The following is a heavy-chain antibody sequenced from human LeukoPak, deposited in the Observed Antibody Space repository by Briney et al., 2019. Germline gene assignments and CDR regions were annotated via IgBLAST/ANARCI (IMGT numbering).Heavy chain of an antibody. CDR3: ARDPEGWYPYYFDY. V-gene: IGHV4-59*12. CDR1: GGSISSYY. J-gene: IGHJ4*02. CDR2: IYYSGST. D-gene: IGHD6-19*01. Sequence: SETLSLTCTVSGGSISSYYWSWIRQPPGKGLEWIGHIYYSGSTYYNPSLKSRVTISVDTSKNQFSLKLSSVTAADTAVYYCARDPEGWYPYYFDYWGQGTLVTVSS.